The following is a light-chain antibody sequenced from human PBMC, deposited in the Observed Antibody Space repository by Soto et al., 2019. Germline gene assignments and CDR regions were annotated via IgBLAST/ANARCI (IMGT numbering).Light chain of an antibody. J-gene: IGLJ2*01. V-gene: IGLV1-40*01. Sequence: QSVLTQPPSVSGAPGQRVTISCTGSSSNIGARSDVHWYQQLPGTAPKLLIYGSRNRPSGVPDRFSGSKSGTSAFLAITGLQAEDEADYYCQSYDRSLSASVFGGGTKVTVL. CDR2: GSR. CDR1: SSNIGARSD. CDR3: QSYDRSLSASV.